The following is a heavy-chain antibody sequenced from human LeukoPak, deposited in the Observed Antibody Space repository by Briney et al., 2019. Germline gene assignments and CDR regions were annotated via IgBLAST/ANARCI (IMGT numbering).Heavy chain of an antibody. V-gene: IGHV1-69*13. D-gene: IGHD3-10*02. J-gene: IGHJ4*02. CDR1: GGTFSSYA. CDR2: IIPIFGTA. Sequence: ASVKVSCKASGGTFSSYAIGWVRQAPGQGLEWMGGIIPIFGTANYAQKFQGRVTITADESTSTAYMELSSLRSEDTAVYYCAREYMVGDDRHFDYWGQGTLVTVSS. CDR3: AREYMVGDDRHFDY.